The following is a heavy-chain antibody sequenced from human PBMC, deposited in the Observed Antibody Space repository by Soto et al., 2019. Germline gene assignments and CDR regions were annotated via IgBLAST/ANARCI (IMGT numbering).Heavy chain of an antibody. J-gene: IGHJ4*02. Sequence: QVQLQESGPGLVKPSETLSLSCSVSGGSISTYYWGWIRQPPGKGLEWIGYIFYNGKTNYNPSLEGRVAISVDTSQKQFSLRVSSVTAADTAVYYCARHFPIGNNWNYFDYWGQGTLVTVAS. D-gene: IGHD1-1*01. CDR3: ARHFPIGNNWNYFDY. CDR2: IFYNGKT. CDR1: GGSISTYY. V-gene: IGHV4-59*01.